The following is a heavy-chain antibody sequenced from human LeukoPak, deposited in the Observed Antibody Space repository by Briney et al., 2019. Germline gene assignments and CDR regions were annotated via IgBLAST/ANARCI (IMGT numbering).Heavy chain of an antibody. CDR3: ARMDYYDSSRAFDI. CDR2: IYTSGST. D-gene: IGHD3-22*01. V-gene: IGHV4-61*02. J-gene: IGHJ3*02. Sequence: SETLSLTCTVSGGSISSGSYYWSWIRQPAGKGLEWIGRIYTSGSTNYNPSLKSRVTISVDTSKNQFSLKLSSVTAADTAVYYCARMDYYDSSRAFDIWGQGTMVTVSS. CDR1: GGSISSGSYY.